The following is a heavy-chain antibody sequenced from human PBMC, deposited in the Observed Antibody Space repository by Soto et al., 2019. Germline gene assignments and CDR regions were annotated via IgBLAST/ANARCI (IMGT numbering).Heavy chain of an antibody. CDR2: IFYTEKT. Sequence: QVQLQESGPGLMKPSQTLSLTCSVSGGSISSGDYYWNWIRQSPGKGLEWIGSIFYTEKTHYNPSLKSRLTISVDASKNEFSLRLSSVTAADTALYYCARTEDGYNTNFEYWGQGALVTVSS. CDR1: GGSISSGDYY. CDR3: ARTEDGYNTNFEY. V-gene: IGHV4-30-4*01. J-gene: IGHJ4*02. D-gene: IGHD5-18*01.